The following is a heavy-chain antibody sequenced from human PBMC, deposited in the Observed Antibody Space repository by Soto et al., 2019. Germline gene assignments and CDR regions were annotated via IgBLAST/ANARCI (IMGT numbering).Heavy chain of an antibody. Sequence: GGSLRLSCAASGFTFSNYAMSWVRQAPGKGLEWVSTFSSSGSTYYADSVKGRFTISRDNSKNTLYLQMNSLRAEDTAVYYCASGTTVIEIDAFDIWGQGTMVTVSS. CDR3: ASGTTVIEIDAFDI. D-gene: IGHD4-17*01. CDR1: GFTFSNYA. J-gene: IGHJ3*02. V-gene: IGHV3-66*01. CDR2: FSSSGST.